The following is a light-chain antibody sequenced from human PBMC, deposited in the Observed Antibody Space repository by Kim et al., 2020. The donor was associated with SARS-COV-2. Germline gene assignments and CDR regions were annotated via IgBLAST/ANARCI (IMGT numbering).Light chain of an antibody. Sequence: GKQGTMSCTRSSAGSVETYVQWYRQRRDGARPTVISGENQRPSGLSDRFCGSIDDSANSASLTFSGLRTEDEAGYYGQSKDPDNGRFGGGTRLTVL. J-gene: IGLJ2*01. V-gene: IGLV6-57*03. CDR1: SAGSVETY. CDR3: QSKDPDNGR. CDR2: GEN.